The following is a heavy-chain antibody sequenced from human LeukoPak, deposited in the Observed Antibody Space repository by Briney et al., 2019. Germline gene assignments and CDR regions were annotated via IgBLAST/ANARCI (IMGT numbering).Heavy chain of an antibody. CDR2: INPNNGFT. CDR3: ARDRGARLERFYAFDF. V-gene: IGHV1-2*02. D-gene: IGHD1-1*01. CDR1: GYAFTGSY. J-gene: IGHJ3*01. Sequence: ASVKVSCKAAGYAFTGSYIHWVRQAPGQGLEWMGWINPNNGFTAYAQNFQGRVTVTRDTSISTAYMDLSRLTSDDTAVYFCARDRGARLERFYAFDFWGQGTTVTVSS.